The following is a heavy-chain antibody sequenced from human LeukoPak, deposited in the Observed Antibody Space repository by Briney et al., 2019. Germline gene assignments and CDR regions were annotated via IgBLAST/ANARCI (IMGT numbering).Heavy chain of an antibody. J-gene: IGHJ5*02. CDR3: AKSRGYSGPLANWFDP. CDR1: GYTFTSYD. Sequence: GASVKVSCKASGYTFTSYDISWVRQAPGQGLEWMGGIIPIFGTANYAQKFQGRVTITADESTSTAYMELSSLRSEDTAAYYCAKSRGYSGPLANWFDPWGQGTLVTVSS. V-gene: IGHV1-69*13. CDR2: IIPIFGTA. D-gene: IGHD5-12*01.